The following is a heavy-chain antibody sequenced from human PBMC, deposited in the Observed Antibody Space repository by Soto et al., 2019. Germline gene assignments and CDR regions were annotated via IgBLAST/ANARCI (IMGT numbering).Heavy chain of an antibody. J-gene: IGHJ5*02. CDR3: ARHLLHSLFGPGWFDP. D-gene: IGHD3-3*01. CDR2: IYYSGST. CDR1: GGSISSSSYY. Sequence: PSETLSLTCTVSGGSISSSSYYWGWIRQPPGKGLEWIGSIYYSGSTYYNPSLKSRVTISVDTSKNQFSLKLSSVTAADTAVYYCARHLLHSLFGPGWFDPWGQGTLVTVSS. V-gene: IGHV4-39*01.